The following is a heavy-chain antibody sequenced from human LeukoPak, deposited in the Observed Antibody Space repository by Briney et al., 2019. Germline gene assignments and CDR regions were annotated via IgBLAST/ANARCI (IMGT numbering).Heavy chain of an antibody. V-gene: IGHV4-59*01. D-gene: IGHD2-2*01. J-gene: IGHJ6*02. CDR3: ARGLGYCSSTSCLRGVYYYGMDV. Sequence: SETLSLTCTVSGDSISTYYWSWIRQPPGKGLEWIGYIYYSGSTNYNPSLKSRVTISVDTSKNQFSLKLSSVTAADTAVYYCARGLGYCSSTSCLRGVYYYGMDVWGQGTTVTVSS. CDR2: IYYSGST. CDR1: GDSISTYY.